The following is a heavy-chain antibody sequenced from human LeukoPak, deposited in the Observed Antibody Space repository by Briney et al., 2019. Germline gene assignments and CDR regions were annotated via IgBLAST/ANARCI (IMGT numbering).Heavy chain of an antibody. J-gene: IGHJ4*02. CDR1: GFTFSSYW. CDR2: IKHDGSEK. V-gene: IGHV3-7*01. CDR3: ARLSTAVADADY. Sequence: PGGSLRLSCAASGFTFSSYWMSWVRQAPGKGLEWVANIKHDGSEKYYVDSVKGRFTISRDNAKNSLYLQMNSLRAEDTALYYCARLSTAVADADYWGQGTLVTVSS. D-gene: IGHD6-13*01.